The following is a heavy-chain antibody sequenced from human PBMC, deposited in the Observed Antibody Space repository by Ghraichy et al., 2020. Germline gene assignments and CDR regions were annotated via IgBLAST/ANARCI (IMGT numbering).Heavy chain of an antibody. Sequence: SETLSLTCTVSGGSISSYYWSWIRQPPGKGLEWIGYIYYSGSTNYNPSLKSRVTISVDTSKNQFSLKLSSVTAADTAVYYCAREGYSSGWYNPLGFDYWGQGTLVTVSS. CDR2: IYYSGST. V-gene: IGHV4-59*01. J-gene: IGHJ4*02. CDR1: GGSISSYY. D-gene: IGHD6-19*01. CDR3: AREGYSSGWYNPLGFDY.